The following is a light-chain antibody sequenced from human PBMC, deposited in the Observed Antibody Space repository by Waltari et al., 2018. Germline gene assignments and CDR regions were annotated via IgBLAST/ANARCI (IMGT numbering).Light chain of an antibody. CDR3: QQRDGT. J-gene: IGKJ1*01. CDR2: DAS. CDR1: QSVSSY. V-gene: IGKV3-11*01. Sequence: EIVLTQSPATLSLSPGERATLSCRARQSVSSYLAWYQQKPGQAPRLLIYDASNRATGIPARFSGSGSGTDFTLTISSLEPEDFAVYYCQQRDGTFGQGTKVEIK.